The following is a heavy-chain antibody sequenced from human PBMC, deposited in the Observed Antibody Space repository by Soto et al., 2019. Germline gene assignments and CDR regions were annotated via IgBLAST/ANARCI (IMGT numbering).Heavy chain of an antibody. Sequence: EVQLLESGGGLVQPGGSLRLSSAASGFTFTTYAMSWVSQAPGKELEWVSAMSGSGGSTYYADSVKGRFTISRDNXKXMLYLQMNSLRAEDSSVYYCAKGAGEMATTYGRFDPWGQGTLVTVSS. J-gene: IGHJ5*02. D-gene: IGHD1-1*01. CDR3: AKGAGEMATTYGRFDP. CDR1: GFTFTTYA. CDR2: MSGSGGST. V-gene: IGHV3-23*01.